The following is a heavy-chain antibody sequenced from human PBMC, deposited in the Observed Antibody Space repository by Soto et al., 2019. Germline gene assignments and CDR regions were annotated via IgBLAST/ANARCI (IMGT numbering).Heavy chain of an antibody. CDR2: IIPIFGTA. V-gene: IGHV1-69*06. J-gene: IGHJ6*02. CDR1: GGTFSSYA. D-gene: IGHD2-15*01. CDR3: ARDIVVVVAATRYYCGMDV. Sequence: QVQLVQSGAEVKKPGSSVKVSCKASGGTFSSYAISWVRQAPGQGLEWMGGIIPIFGTANYAQKFQGRVTITADKSTRKAYMELSSLRSEDTAVYYCARDIVVVVAATRYYCGMDVWGQGTTVTVSS.